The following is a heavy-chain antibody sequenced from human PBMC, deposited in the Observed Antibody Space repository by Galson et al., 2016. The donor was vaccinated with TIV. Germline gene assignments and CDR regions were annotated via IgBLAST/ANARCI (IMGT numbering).Heavy chain of an antibody. V-gene: IGHV4-39*01. Sequence: ILQPPGKGLEWVGSIWHNGGPYYNPALKSRVTISLDTSKNQFSLQLISLTAADTAFYYCVRHYDFRLAYFDLWGRGTLVTVSS. D-gene: IGHD3-3*01. CDR2: IWHNGGP. J-gene: IGHJ2*01. CDR3: VRHYDFRLAYFDL.